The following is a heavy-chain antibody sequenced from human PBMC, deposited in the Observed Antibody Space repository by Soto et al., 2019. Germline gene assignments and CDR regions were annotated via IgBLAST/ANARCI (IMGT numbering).Heavy chain of an antibody. D-gene: IGHD2-2*01. V-gene: IGHV3-7*01. CDR1: GFTFGNYV. CDR2: IGGSGSDT. Sequence: PGGSLRLSCAASGFTFGNYVMSWVRQAPGKGLEWVANIGGSGSDTYYVDSVKDRFTISRDNSKNSLYLQMNSLRAEDTAVYYCARAIDTRRSIVVVPAAIISLDPWGQGTLVTVSS. CDR3: ARAIDTRRSIVVVPAAIISLDP. J-gene: IGHJ5*02.